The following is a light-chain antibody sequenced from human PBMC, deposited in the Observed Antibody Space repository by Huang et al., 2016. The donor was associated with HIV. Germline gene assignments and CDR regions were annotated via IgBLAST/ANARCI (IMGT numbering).Light chain of an antibody. Sequence: EIVMTQSPATLSVTPGEGATLSCRATQSGSVNLAWYQQKPGQAPRLLIHSAATRATGIPVRFSGGGSGTEFTLTISRLQSEDSAVYYCQQYNNGPPWTFGQGTKVEIK. CDR2: SAA. V-gene: IGKV3-15*01. CDR1: QSGSVN. J-gene: IGKJ1*01. CDR3: QQYNNGPPWT.